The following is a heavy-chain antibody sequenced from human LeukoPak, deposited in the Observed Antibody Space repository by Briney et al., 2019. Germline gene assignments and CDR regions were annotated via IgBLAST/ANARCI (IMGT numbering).Heavy chain of an antibody. CDR2: INAGNGNT. CDR3: ARDVIDPLEYCSSTSCSAGLDY. CDR1: GYTFTSYA. D-gene: IGHD2-2*01. V-gene: IGHV1-3*01. Sequence: ASVKVSCRASGYTFTSYAMHWVRQAPGQRLEWMGWINAGNGNTEYSQKFQGRVTITRDTSASTAYMELSSLRSEDTAVYYCARDVIDPLEYCSSTSCSAGLDYWGQGTLVTVSS. J-gene: IGHJ4*02.